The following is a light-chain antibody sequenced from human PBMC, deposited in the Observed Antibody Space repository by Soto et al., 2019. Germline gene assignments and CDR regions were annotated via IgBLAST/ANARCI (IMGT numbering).Light chain of an antibody. CDR2: EGN. V-gene: IGLV2-23*01. CDR3: CSCAGANTFV. Sequence: QSALTQPASVSGSPGQSITISCTGTSSDVGSYNLVSWYQQHPGKAPKLMIYEGNKRPSGVSNRFSGSKSANTASLTISGLQTEDEAAYSCCSCAGANTFVFGTGTKVTVL. J-gene: IGLJ1*01. CDR1: SSDVGSYNL.